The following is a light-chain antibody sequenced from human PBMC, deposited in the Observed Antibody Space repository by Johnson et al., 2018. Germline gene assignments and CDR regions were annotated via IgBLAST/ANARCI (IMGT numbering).Light chain of an antibody. CDR2: ENN. CDR3: GTWDSNLSAGNV. CDR1: SSNIGNNY. V-gene: IGLV1-51*02. Sequence: QSVLTQPPSVSAAPGQKVTISCSGSSSNIGNNYVSWYQQLPGTAPKLLIYENNKRPSGIPDRFSGSKSGTSAPLGITGLHPVVEADCYCGTWDSNLSAGNVFGTGTKVTVL. J-gene: IGLJ1*01.